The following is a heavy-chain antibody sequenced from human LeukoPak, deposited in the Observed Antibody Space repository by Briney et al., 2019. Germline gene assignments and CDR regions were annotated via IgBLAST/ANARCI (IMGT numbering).Heavy chain of an antibody. J-gene: IGHJ4*02. Sequence: GGSLRLSCAASGFTFSTYWMTWVRQAPGKGLEWVANIKQDGSEKCYVDSVKGRFTISRDNAKNSLYLQMNSLRAEDTAVYYCAGGQTYYYDTGGHYPLDYWGQGTLVTVSS. V-gene: IGHV3-7*01. CDR2: IKQDGSEK. CDR3: AGGQTYYYDTGGHYPLDY. CDR1: GFTFSTYW. D-gene: IGHD3-22*01.